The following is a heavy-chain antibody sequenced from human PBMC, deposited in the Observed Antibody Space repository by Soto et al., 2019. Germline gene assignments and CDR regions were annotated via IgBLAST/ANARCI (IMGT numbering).Heavy chain of an antibody. CDR2: ISGGGGST. J-gene: IGHJ4*02. CDR1: GFTFSNYA. CDR3: AANYDSSGYYYYDHFDY. Sequence: PGGSLRLSCAASGFTFSNYAMSWVRQAPGKGLEWVSAISGGGGSTYYGDSVKGRFTISRDNSKNTLYLQMNSLRAEDTAVYFCAANYDSSGYYYYDHFDYWGQGTLVTVSS. D-gene: IGHD3-22*01. V-gene: IGHV3-23*01.